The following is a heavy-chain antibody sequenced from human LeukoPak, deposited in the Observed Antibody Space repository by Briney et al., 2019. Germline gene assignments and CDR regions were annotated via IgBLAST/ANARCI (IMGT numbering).Heavy chain of an antibody. V-gene: IGHV3-23*01. CDR2: ISGSGGST. CDR1: GFTFSSYA. Sequence: GGSLRLSCAASGFTFSSYAMSWVRQAPGKGLEWVSAISGSGGSTYYADSVKGRFTISRDNSKNTLYLQMNSLRAEDTAVYYCANDPGEYYDSSGYYYEDYWGQGTLVTVSS. J-gene: IGHJ4*02. CDR3: ANDPGEYYDSSGYYYEDY. D-gene: IGHD3-22*01.